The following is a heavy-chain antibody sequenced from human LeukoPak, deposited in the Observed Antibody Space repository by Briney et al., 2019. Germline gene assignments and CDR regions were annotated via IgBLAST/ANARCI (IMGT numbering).Heavy chain of an antibody. V-gene: IGHV1-24*01. CDR2: FDPEDGET. CDR1: GYTLTELS. CDR3: ATRPDSNYGYYGMDV. J-gene: IGHJ6*02. Sequence: ASVKVSCKVSGYTLTELSMHWVRQAPGKGLEWMGGFDPEDGETIYAQKFQGRVTMTEGTSTDTAYMELSSLRSEDTAVYYCATRPDSNYGYYGMDVWGQGTTVTVSS. D-gene: IGHD1-14*01.